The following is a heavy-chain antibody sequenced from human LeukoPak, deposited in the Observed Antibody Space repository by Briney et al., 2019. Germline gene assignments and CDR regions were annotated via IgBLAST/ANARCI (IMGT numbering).Heavy chain of an antibody. Sequence: SETLSLTCTVSGGSISRDAYCWSWIRQHPGKGLEWIGYISYSGSTYYNPSLKSRVTISVDTSKNQFSLNLSSVTAADTAVYFSAAIVVVPPAIAYWGQGTLVTVSS. V-gene: IGHV4-31*03. CDR2: ISYSGST. CDR1: GGSISRDAYC. CDR3: AAIVVVPPAIAY. D-gene: IGHD2-2*01. J-gene: IGHJ4*02.